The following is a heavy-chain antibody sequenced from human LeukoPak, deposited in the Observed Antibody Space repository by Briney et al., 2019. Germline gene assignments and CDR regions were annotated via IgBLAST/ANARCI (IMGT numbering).Heavy chain of an antibody. V-gene: IGHV3-30*14. CDR3: ARSLPATREPQAIDY. Sequence: GGSLRLSCTASGFTFSTYTMHWVRQAPGKGQKLETVIAHDGNTKHYADSVKGRFTISRDNSKNSLYLQMNSLRAEDTAFYSCARSLPATREPQAIDYWGQGTLVTVSS. CDR1: GFTFSTYT. J-gene: IGHJ4*02. CDR2: IAHDGNTK. D-gene: IGHD2-2*01.